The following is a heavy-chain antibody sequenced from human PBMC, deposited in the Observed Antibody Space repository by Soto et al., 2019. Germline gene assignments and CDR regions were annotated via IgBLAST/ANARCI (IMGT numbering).Heavy chain of an antibody. D-gene: IGHD6-13*01. CDR2: IAADGADK. Sequence: QVQLVEAGGGVVQPGRSLRLSCAVSGFTFSNYAMHWVRQAPGKGLAWVAVIAADGADKHYADSVKGRFTISRDNPKNTLSRKMNSLRAEETAVYYCAKDPSRAAAYYFEYWGHGSLVTVSS. CDR1: GFTFSNYA. J-gene: IGHJ4*01. V-gene: IGHV3-30*18. CDR3: AKDPSRAAAYYFEY.